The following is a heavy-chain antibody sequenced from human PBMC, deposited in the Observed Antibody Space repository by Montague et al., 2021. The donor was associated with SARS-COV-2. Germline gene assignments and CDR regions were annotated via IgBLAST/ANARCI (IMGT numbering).Heavy chain of an antibody. Sequence: CAISGDSVSSNSAAWNWIRQSPSRGLELLGRTYYRSKWYNDYAXXXKXXXTINPDTSRNQFSLQLNSVTAEDTAVYYCARELRRIIMIVDIRGFDYWGQGTLVTVSS. CDR1: GDSVSSNSAA. J-gene: IGHJ4*02. V-gene: IGHV6-1*01. CDR3: ARELRRIIMIVDIRGFDY. D-gene: IGHD3-22*01. CDR2: TYYRSKWYN.